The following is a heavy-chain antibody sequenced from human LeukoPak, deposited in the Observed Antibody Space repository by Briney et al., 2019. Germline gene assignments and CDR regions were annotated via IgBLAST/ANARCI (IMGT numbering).Heavy chain of an antibody. CDR3: ARDLGYYRADY. V-gene: IGHV3-7*04. J-gene: IGHJ4*02. D-gene: IGHD1-26*01. CDR2: IKGDGSDN. Sequence: GGSLRLSCAASGFTFSSYWMSWVRQAPGKGLEWVANIKGDGSDNQYVDSVRGRFTISRDNAKNSLYLQMNSLRAEDTAVYYCARDLGYYRADYWGQGTLVTVSS. CDR1: GFTFSSYW.